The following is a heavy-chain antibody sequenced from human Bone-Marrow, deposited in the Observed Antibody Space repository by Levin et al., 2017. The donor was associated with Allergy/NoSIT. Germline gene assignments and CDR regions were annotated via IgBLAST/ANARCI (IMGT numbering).Heavy chain of an antibody. V-gene: IGHV4-59*01. J-gene: IGHJ5*02. CDR2: IYFSGRT. CDR3: ASCIPCWFDP. Sequence: SQTLSLTCTVSGGSISSYYWSGIRQPPGKGLEWIGYIYFSGRTNYKHSLKSRVTISVDTSKNQFSLKLSSVTAEDTAVYCSASCIPCWFDPWGQGTLVTVSS. CDR1: GGSISSYY. D-gene: IGHD2-15*01.